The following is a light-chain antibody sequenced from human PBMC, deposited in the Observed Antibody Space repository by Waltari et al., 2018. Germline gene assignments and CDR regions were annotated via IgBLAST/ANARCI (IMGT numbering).Light chain of an antibody. Sequence: DIVMTQSPLSLPVTPGEPASISCRSSQSLLHSNGYNYLDWYLQKPGQSPQLLIYLGSNRASGVPDRFSGSGSGTDFTLTIDGLQAEDAAVYFCQQYHSTPRRTFGGGTKVEIK. CDR2: LGS. J-gene: IGKJ4*01. CDR1: QSLLHSNGYNY. V-gene: IGKV2-28*01. CDR3: QQYHSTPRRT.